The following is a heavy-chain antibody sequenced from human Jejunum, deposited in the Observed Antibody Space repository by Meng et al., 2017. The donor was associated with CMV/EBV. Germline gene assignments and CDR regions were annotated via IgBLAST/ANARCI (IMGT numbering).Heavy chain of an antibody. D-gene: IGHD6-6*01. CDR3: ASPPPIGAALDY. Sequence: ERVGAGGGLGEPGGSLRLSCAVSGISVTTNYMTWVRQTLGKGMEWVSVIYSGGDKTYYADSVKGRFTISRDSSRNTLYLKMNSLGAEDTAVYYCASPPPIGAALDYWGQGTLVTVSS. CDR1: GISVTTNY. J-gene: IGHJ4*02. CDR2: IYSGGDKT. V-gene: IGHV3-66*01.